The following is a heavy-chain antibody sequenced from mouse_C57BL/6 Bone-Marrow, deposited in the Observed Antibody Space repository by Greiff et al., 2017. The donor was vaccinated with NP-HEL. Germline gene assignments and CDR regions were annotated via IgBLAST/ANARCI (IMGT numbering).Heavy chain of an antibody. Sequence: EVQRVESGGGLVKPGGSLKLSCAASGFTFSSYAMSWVRQTPGKRLEWVATISDGGSYTYYPDNVKGRFTISRDNAKNNLYLQMSHLKSEDTAMYYCARHGYPAWFAYWGQGTLVTVSA. V-gene: IGHV5-4*01. D-gene: IGHD2-2*01. CDR2: ISDGGSYT. CDR1: GFTFSSYA. J-gene: IGHJ3*01. CDR3: ARHGYPAWFAY.